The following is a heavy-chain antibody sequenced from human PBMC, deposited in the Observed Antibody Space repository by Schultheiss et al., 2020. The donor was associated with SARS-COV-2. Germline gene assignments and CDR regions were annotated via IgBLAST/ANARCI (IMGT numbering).Heavy chain of an antibody. CDR1: GGSISSSNW. CDR3: AREGRDGSWFDP. J-gene: IGHJ5*02. D-gene: IGHD1-26*01. Sequence: SETLSLTCAVSGGSISSSNWWSWVRQPPGKGLEWIGKIYHSGSTYYNPSLKSRVTISVDTSKNQFSLKLSSVTAADTAVYYCAREGRDGSWFDPWGQGTLVTVSS. CDR2: IYHSGST. V-gene: IGHV4-4*02.